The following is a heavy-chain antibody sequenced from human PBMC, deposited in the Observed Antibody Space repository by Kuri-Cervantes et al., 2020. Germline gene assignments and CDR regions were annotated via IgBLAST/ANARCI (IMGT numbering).Heavy chain of an antibody. CDR3: AKWGSVSSWSRS. D-gene: IGHD6-13*01. V-gene: IGHV7-4-1*02. CDR2: INTNTGNP. CDR1: GGTFSSYA. Sequence: ASVKVSCKASGGTFSSYAISWVRQAPGQGLEGMGWINTNTGNPIYAQGFTGRFVFSLDTSVSTTYLQINSLTAEDTAVYYCAKWGSVSSWSRSWGQGTLVTVSS. J-gene: IGHJ5*02.